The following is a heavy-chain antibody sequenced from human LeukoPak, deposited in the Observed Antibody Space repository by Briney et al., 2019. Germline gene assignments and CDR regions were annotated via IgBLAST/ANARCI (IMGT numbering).Heavy chain of an antibody. Sequence: ASVKVSCKASGYTFTSYCISWVRQAPGQGLEWMGWISAYNGNTNYAQKLQGRVTMTTDTSTSTAYMELRSLRSDDTPAYYLARGGDYYYSSGYYDDAFDIWGQGTMVGVCS. CDR2: ISAYNGNT. CDR3: ARGGDYYYSSGYYDDAFDI. D-gene: IGHD3-22*01. J-gene: IGHJ3*02. CDR1: GYTFTSYC. V-gene: IGHV1-18*01.